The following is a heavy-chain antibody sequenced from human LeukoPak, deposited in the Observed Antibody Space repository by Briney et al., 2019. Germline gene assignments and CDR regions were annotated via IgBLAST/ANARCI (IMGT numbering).Heavy chain of an antibody. V-gene: IGHV1-18*01. CDR3: ARDHEIAVAGTDY. CDR2: ISAYNGNT. D-gene: IGHD6-19*01. CDR1: GYTFXSYG. J-gene: IGHJ4*02. Sequence: SXXXXGYTFXSYGXXXVRQXPGXXLXXMGWISAYNGNTNYAQKLQGRVTMTTDTSTSTAYMELRSLRSDDTAVYYCARDHEIAVAGTDYWGQGTLVTVSS.